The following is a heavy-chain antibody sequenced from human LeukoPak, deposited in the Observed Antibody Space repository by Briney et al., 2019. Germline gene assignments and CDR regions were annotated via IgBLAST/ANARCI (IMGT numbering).Heavy chain of an antibody. D-gene: IGHD3-22*01. Sequence: GGSLRLSCAASGFTLSSYAMSWVRQAPGKGLKWVSVISGSGGSTYYADSVKGRFTISRDNSKNTLYLQMNSLRAEDTAVYYCAKRLSTDSSGFYYAGFDYWGQGTLVTVSS. J-gene: IGHJ4*02. CDR2: ISGSGGST. V-gene: IGHV3-23*01. CDR1: GFTLSSYA. CDR3: AKRLSTDSSGFYYAGFDY.